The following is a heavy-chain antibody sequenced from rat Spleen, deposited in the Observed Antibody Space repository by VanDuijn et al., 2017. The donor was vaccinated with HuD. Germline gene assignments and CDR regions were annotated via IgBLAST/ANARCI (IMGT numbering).Heavy chain of an antibody. J-gene: IGHJ2*01. Sequence: EVKLLESGGGLVQPGDSMRLSCAASGFTFTDFYMNWIRQPAGKAPEWLGFIRNKANGYTTEYNPSVKGRFTISRDNTQNMLYLQMNTLRAEDTATYYCARHSDDGSYYYPYFDYWGQGVMVTVSS. D-gene: IGHD1-12*02. CDR1: GFTFTDFY. CDR3: ARHSDDGSYYYPYFDY. V-gene: IGHV7-7*01. CDR2: IRNKANGYTT.